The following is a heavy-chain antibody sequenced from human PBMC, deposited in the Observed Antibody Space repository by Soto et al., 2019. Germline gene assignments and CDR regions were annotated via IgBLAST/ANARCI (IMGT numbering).Heavy chain of an antibody. J-gene: IGHJ3*02. Sequence: QVQLVQSGAEVKKPGASVKVSCKASGYTFTSYGISWVRQAPGQGLEWMGWISAYNGNTNYAQKLQGRVTMTTDTATSTAYMELRSLSSDDTAVYYCARDPVMYSSSLNAFDIWGQGTMVTVSS. CDR1: GYTFTSYG. D-gene: IGHD6-6*01. V-gene: IGHV1-18*04. CDR3: ARDPVMYSSSLNAFDI. CDR2: ISAYNGNT.